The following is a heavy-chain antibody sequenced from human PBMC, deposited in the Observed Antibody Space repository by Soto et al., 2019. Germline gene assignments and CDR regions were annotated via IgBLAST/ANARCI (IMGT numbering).Heavy chain of an antibody. CDR1: RFTFSDYG. CDR3: AKDWVGGSNRYQLDY. CDR2: ISHGATRK. D-gene: IGHD4-4*01. J-gene: IGHJ4*02. V-gene: IGHV3-30*18. Sequence: GGSLRLSCAASRFTFSDYGMHWVRQAPGKGLEWVAGISHGATRKSYSDSVKGRFIISRDNSKNMLYLQLNSLRREDTAVYYCAKDWVGGSNRYQLDYWGRGTLVTVSS.